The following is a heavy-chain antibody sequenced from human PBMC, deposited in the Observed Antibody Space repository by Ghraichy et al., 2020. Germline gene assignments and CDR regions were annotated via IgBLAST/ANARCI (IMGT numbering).Heavy chain of an antibody. CDR3: AKAPDSSGWPFDY. J-gene: IGHJ4*02. V-gene: IGHV3-9*01. D-gene: IGHD6-19*01. CDR2: ISWNSGSI. CDR1: GFTFDDYA. Sequence: GGSLRLSCAASGFTFDDYAMHWVRQAPGKGLEWVSGISWNSGSIGYADSVKGRFTISRDNAKNYLYLQMNSLRAEDTALYYCAKAPDSSGWPFDYWGQGTLVTVSS.